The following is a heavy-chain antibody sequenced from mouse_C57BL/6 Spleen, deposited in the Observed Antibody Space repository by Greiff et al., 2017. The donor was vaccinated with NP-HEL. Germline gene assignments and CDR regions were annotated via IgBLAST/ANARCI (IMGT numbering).Heavy chain of an antibody. J-gene: IGHJ4*01. CDR1: GYTFTDYY. D-gene: IGHD2-3*01. CDR2: INPNNGGT. CDR3: ARGGLLPFYYAMDY. Sequence: VQLQQSGPELVKPGASVKISCKASGYTFTDYYMNWVKQSHGKSLEWIGDINPNNGGTSYNQKFKGKATLTVDKSSSTAYMELRSLTSEDSAVYYCARGGLLPFYYAMDYWGQGTSVTVSS. V-gene: IGHV1-26*01.